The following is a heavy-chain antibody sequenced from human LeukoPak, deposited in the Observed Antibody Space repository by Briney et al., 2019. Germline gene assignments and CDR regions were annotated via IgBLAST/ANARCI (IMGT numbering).Heavy chain of an antibody. CDR1: GGTFSSYA. D-gene: IGHD3-10*01. V-gene: IGHV1-69*04. CDR2: IIPILGIA. J-gene: IGHJ6*02. CDR3: ASCYYGSGSYYKSYYYYYGMDV. Sequence: SVKVSFKASGGTFSSYAISWVRQAPGQGLEWMGRIIPILGIANYAQKFQGRVTITADKSTSTAYMELSSLRSEDTAVYYCASCYYGSGSYYKSYYYYYGMDVWGQGTTVTVSS.